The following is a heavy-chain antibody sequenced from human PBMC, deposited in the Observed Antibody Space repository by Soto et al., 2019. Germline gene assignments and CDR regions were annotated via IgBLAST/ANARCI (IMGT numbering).Heavy chain of an antibody. D-gene: IGHD3-10*01. CDR2: IYHSGST. Sequence: PSETLSLTCAVSGGSISSSNWWSWVRQPPGKGLEWIGEIYHSGSTNYNPSLKSRVTISVDKSKNQFSLKLSSVTAADTAVYYCARAWPVRAGTRTMNWFDPWGKGTLVTVSS. CDR1: GGSISSSNW. CDR3: ARAWPVRAGTRTMNWFDP. J-gene: IGHJ5*02. V-gene: IGHV4-4*02.